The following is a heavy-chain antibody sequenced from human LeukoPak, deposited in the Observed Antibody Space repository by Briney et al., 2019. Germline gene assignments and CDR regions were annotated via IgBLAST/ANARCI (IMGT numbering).Heavy chain of an antibody. Sequence: SGTLSLTCAVSGGSISSSDWWTWVRQPPGEGLEWIGEINHSGSTNYNPSLKSRVTISVDKSKNQFSLGLTSVTAADTAVYYCARVRCSGGSCFYFDYWGQGALVTVSS. CDR2: INHSGST. CDR1: GGSISSSDW. CDR3: ARVRCSGGSCFYFDY. J-gene: IGHJ4*02. V-gene: IGHV4-4*02. D-gene: IGHD2-15*01.